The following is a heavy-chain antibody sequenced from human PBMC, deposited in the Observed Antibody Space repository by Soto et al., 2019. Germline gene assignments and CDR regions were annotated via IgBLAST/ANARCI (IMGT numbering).Heavy chain of an antibody. D-gene: IGHD2-15*01. Sequence: QTLSLPCAISGDSVSSNSAACNVIRQSPSRGLELLGRTYYRSKWYNDYAVSVKSQITINPDTSKNQFSLQLNSVTPEDTAVYYCARGPRYCSGGSCYSLYWFDPWGQGTLVTVSS. CDR2: TYYRSKWYN. CDR1: GDSVSSNSAA. V-gene: IGHV6-1*01. CDR3: ARGPRYCSGGSCYSLYWFDP. J-gene: IGHJ5*02.